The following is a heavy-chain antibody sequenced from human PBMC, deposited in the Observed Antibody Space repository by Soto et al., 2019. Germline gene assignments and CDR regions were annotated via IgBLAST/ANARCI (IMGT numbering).Heavy chain of an antibody. J-gene: IGHJ6*02. CDR3: ARARGITMVRGVNKPPAGYYYGMDV. Sequence: SETLSLTCAVYGGSFSGYYWSWIRQPPGKGLEWIGEINHSGSTNYNPSLKSRVTISVDTSKNQFSLKLSSVTAADTAVYYCARARGITMVRGVNKPPAGYYYGMDVWGQGTTVTVSS. CDR1: GGSFSGYY. V-gene: IGHV4-34*01. CDR2: INHSGST. D-gene: IGHD3-10*01.